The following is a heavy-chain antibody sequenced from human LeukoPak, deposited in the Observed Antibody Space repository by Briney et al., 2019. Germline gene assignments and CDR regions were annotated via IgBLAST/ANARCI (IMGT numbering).Heavy chain of an antibody. CDR3: AKRSSGSYRIDY. V-gene: IGHV3-23*01. CDR2: ISSNGDST. D-gene: IGHD1-26*01. CDR1: GFTFSSYA. J-gene: IGHJ4*02. Sequence: GGSLRLSCAASGFTFSSYAMTWVRQAPGKGLEWVSAISSNGDSTYSADSVEGRFTISRDNSKNTLFLQMNSLRAEDTAVYYCAKRSSGSYRIDYWGQGSLVTVSS.